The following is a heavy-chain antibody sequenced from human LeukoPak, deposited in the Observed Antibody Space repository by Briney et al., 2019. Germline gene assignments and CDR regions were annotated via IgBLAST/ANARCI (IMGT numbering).Heavy chain of an antibody. CDR3: ARTLTFDY. CDR2: ISSSGSSI. J-gene: IGHJ4*02. D-gene: IGHD3-9*01. Sequence: GGSLRLSCAASGFSFSTYEMNWVRQAPGRGLEWVSFISSSGSSIHYADSVKGRFTISRDNAKNSLYLQMNSLRAEDTAVYYCARTLTFDYWGQGTLVTVSS. CDR1: GFSFSTYE. V-gene: IGHV3-48*03.